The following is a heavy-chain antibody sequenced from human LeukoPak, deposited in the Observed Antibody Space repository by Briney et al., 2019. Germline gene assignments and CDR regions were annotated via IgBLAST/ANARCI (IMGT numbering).Heavy chain of an antibody. Sequence: GGSLRLSCAASGFTFSGFWMHWVRQAPGKGLVWVSCISFDGSDATYADSVKGRFTISRDNAKNTLYLQMNSLRAEDTAVYYCAKYERIGVGGIDYWGQGTLVTVSS. CDR1: GFTFSGFW. V-gene: IGHV3-74*01. D-gene: IGHD3-16*01. J-gene: IGHJ4*02. CDR2: ISFDGSDA. CDR3: AKYERIGVGGIDY.